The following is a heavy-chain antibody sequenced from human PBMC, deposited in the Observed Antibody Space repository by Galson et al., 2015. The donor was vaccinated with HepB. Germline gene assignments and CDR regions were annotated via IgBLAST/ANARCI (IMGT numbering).Heavy chain of an antibody. CDR2: ISAYNGNT. D-gene: IGHD2-2*01. CDR3: ARLEVVPAAIHRLVDY. V-gene: IGHV1-18*01. CDR1: GYTFTSYG. Sequence: SVKVSCKASGYTFTSYGISWVRQAPGQGLEWMGWISAYNGNTNYAQKLQGRVTMTTDTSTSTAYMELRSLRSDDTAVYYCARLEVVPAAIHRLVDYWGQGTLVTVSS. J-gene: IGHJ4*02.